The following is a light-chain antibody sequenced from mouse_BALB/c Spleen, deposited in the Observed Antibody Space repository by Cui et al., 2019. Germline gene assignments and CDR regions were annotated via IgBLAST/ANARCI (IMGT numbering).Light chain of an antibody. CDR1: TRVSY. CDR3: QQRSSNPHT. CDR2: HTS. V-gene: IGKV4-68*01. J-gene: IGKJ5*01. Sequence: QIVPTQSPALMSASTGEKVTMTCSASTRVSYMYWYQQKPRSTPKPLIYHTSYLASGVPARFSGSGSGSTYSLTISSMEAEEAATYYCQQRSSNPHTFGAGTKLELK.